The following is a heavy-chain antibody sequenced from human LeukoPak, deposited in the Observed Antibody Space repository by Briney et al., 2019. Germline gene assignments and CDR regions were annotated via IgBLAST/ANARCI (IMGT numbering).Heavy chain of an antibody. CDR3: ARDPYSGSYGNYYYYFMDV. D-gene: IGHD1-26*01. Sequence: GGSLRLSCAASGFTFSSYNMKWVRQAPGKGVEGVSSITSGSSYIYYADSVKGGFTISRDNAKNSLYLQMNSLRAEDTAVYYCARDPYSGSYGNYYYYFMDVWGKGTTVTISS. V-gene: IGHV3-21*01. CDR1: GFTFSSYN. CDR2: ITSGSSYI. J-gene: IGHJ6*03.